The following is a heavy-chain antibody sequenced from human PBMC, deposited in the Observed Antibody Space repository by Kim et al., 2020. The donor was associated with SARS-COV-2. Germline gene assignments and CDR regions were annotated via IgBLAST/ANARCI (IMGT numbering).Heavy chain of an antibody. CDR1: GFTFSSYA. V-gene: IGHV3-23*01. D-gene: IGHD1-26*01. Sequence: GGSLRLSCAASGFTFSSYAMSWVRQAPGKGLEWVSAISGSGGSTYYADSVKGRFTISRDNSKNTLYLQMNSLRAEDTAVYYCANGGSYALYFDYWGQGTLVTVSS. J-gene: IGHJ4*02. CDR3: ANGGSYALYFDY. CDR2: ISGSGGST.